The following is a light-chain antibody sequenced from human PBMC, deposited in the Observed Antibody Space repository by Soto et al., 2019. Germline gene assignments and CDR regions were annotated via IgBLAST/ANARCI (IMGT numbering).Light chain of an antibody. CDR1: QSVSSTY. CDR2: GAS. Sequence: EIVLTQSPGTLSLFLGERATLSCRASQSVSSTYFAWYRQIPGQSPRLLIYGASNRATGVPDRFSGSGAGTDFPLTIRRLELEDFAVYYCYQYGSSTPGFTFCPGTTV. V-gene: IGKV3-20*01. CDR3: YQYGSSTPGFT. J-gene: IGKJ3*01.